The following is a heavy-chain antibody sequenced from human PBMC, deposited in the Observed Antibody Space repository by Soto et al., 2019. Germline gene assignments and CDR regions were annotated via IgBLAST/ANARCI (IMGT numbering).Heavy chain of an antibody. V-gene: IGHV3-30*18. CDR1: GFTFSSYG. J-gene: IGHJ4*02. D-gene: IGHD6-19*01. Sequence: HPGGSLRLSCAASGFTFSSYGMHWVRQAPGKGLEWVAVISYDGSNKYYADSAKGRFTISRDNSKNTLYLQMNSLRAGDSAIYYCAKECTSGLYYFDYWGQGTLVTVSS. CDR2: ISYDGSNK. CDR3: AKECTSGLYYFDY.